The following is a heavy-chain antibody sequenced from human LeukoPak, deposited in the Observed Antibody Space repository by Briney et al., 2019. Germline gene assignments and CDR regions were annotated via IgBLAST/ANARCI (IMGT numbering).Heavy chain of an antibody. CDR3: ANGPDGYNTY. Sequence: SAASVKVSCKASGYTFTSYAMNWVRQAPGQGLEWMGWITPFNGNTNYAQKFQDRVTITRDRSMSTAYMELSSLRSEDTAMYYCANGPDGYNTYWGQGTLVTVSS. CDR1: GYTFTSYA. V-gene: IGHV1-45*02. CDR2: ITPFNGNT. D-gene: IGHD5-24*01. J-gene: IGHJ4*02.